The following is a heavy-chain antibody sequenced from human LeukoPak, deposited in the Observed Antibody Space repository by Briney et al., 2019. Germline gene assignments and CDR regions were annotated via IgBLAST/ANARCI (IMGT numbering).Heavy chain of an antibody. Sequence: SETLSLTCTVSGGSINSGDYYWSWIRQPPGKGLEWIGYIYYSGSTYYNPSLKSRVTISVDTSKNQFSLKLSSVTTADTAVYYCARDLWAMVRGVSAKYYYYYGMDVWGQGTTVTVSS. CDR1: GGSINSGDYY. J-gene: IGHJ6*02. CDR2: IYYSGST. V-gene: IGHV4-30-4*01. CDR3: ARDLWAMVRGVSAKYYYYYGMDV. D-gene: IGHD3-10*01.